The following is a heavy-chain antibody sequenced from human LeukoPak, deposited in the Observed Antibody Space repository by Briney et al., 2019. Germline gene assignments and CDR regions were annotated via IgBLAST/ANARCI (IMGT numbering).Heavy chain of an antibody. CDR3: AINLAVAGRRDYFDY. J-gene: IGHJ4*02. V-gene: IGHV1-69*01. CDR1: GVTFSSYA. Sequence: GSSVKVSCKASGVTFSSYAISWVRQAPGPRLEWMGGIIPIFGTANYAQKFQGRVTFTADESTTTAYMELSSLRSEDTAVYYCAINLAVAGRRDYFDYWGQGTLVTVSS. D-gene: IGHD6-19*01. CDR2: IIPIFGTA.